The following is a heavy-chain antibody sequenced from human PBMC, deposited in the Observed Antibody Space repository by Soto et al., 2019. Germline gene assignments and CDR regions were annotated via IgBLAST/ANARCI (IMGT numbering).Heavy chain of an antibody. J-gene: IGHJ3*02. CDR1: GFTFTSSA. D-gene: IGHD2-2*01. Sequence: SVKVSCKASGFTFTSSAMQLVRQARGQRLEWIGWIVVGSGNTNYAQKLQERVTITRDMSTSTAYMELSSLRSEDTAVYYCAAADCSSTSCYVLDAFDIWGQGTMVTVSS. CDR3: AAADCSSTSCYVLDAFDI. V-gene: IGHV1-58*02. CDR2: IVVGSGNT.